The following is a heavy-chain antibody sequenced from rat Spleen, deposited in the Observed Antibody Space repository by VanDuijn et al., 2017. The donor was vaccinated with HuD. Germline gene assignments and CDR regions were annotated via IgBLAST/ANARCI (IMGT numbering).Heavy chain of an antibody. Sequence: EVQLQESGPGLVKPSQSLSLTCSVTGYSITSSYRWNWIRKFPGNKLEWMGYINSAGSTNYNPSLKSRISITRDTSKNQPFLVNSVTTEDTATYYCASLYSSYSLYYFDYWGQGVMVTVSS. D-gene: IGHD1-2*01. V-gene: IGHV3-3*01. CDR2: INSAGST. J-gene: IGHJ2*01. CDR3: ASLYSSYSLYYFDY. CDR1: GYSITSSYR.